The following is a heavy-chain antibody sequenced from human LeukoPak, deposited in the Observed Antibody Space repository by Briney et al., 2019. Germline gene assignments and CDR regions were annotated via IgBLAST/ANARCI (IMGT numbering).Heavy chain of an antibody. CDR2: FDPEDGET. J-gene: IGHJ6*02. Sequence: ASVKVSCKVSGYTLTELSMHWVRQAPGKGLEWMGGFDPEDGETIYAQKFQGRVTMTEDTSTDTAYMELSSLRSEDTAVYYCATGGRIAAAGPTRRYYYYGMDVWGQGTTVTVSS. D-gene: IGHD6-13*01. CDR1: GYTLTELS. V-gene: IGHV1-24*01. CDR3: ATGGRIAAAGPTRRYYYYGMDV.